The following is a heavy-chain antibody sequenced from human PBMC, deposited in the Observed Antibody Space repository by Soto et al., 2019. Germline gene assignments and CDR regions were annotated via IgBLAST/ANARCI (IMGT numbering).Heavy chain of an antibody. CDR3: AKERAVVVPVSTSYFHYYGLDV. J-gene: IGHJ6*02. CDR2: VGWNGGDI. Sequence: VQLVESGGGLVQPGGSVRLSCAVSGFTLDDYTMHWVRQAPGKGLEWVSGVGWNGGDIVYADSVKGRFTVSRDNTRNSLYLEVNSLTTEDTAIYFCAKERAVVVPVSTSYFHYYGLDVWGQGTTVTVS. CDR1: GFTLDDYT. D-gene: IGHD2-2*01. V-gene: IGHV3-9*01.